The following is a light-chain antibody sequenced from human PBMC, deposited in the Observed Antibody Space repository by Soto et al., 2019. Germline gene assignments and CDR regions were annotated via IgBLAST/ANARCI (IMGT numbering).Light chain of an antibody. V-gene: IGLV2-14*01. CDR1: SSDVGGYNY. J-gene: IGLJ1*01. CDR3: SSYTSNSTLYV. CDR2: EVS. Sequence: QSALTQPASVSGSPGQSITISFTGTSSDVGGYNYVSWYHHHPGKAPKLMIYEVSNRTSGVSKRLSGSKSGNTASLTISGLQAEDEADEYCSSYTSNSTLYVFCTGTKVTVL.